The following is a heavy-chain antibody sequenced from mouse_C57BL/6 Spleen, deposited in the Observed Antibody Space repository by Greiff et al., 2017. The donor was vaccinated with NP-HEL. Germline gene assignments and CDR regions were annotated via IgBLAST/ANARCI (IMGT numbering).Heavy chain of an antibody. D-gene: IGHD1-1*01. CDR3: AKNLYYYGSSRYYAMDY. Sequence: VQRVESGPGLVQPSQSLSITCTVSGFSLTSYGVHWVRQSPGQGLEWLGVIWRGGSTDYNVAFMSSLSIIKENSKSQVFFKMNSLQADDTAIYYCAKNLYYYGSSRYYAMDYWGQGTSVTVSS. CDR2: IWRGGST. V-gene: IGHV2-5*01. CDR1: GFSLTSYG. J-gene: IGHJ4*01.